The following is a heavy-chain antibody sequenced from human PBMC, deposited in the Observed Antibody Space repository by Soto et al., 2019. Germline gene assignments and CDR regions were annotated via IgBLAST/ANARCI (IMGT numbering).Heavy chain of an antibody. D-gene: IGHD3-22*01. CDR3: ARDPQHPYYYDSSGYVWFDP. V-gene: IGHV1-69*01. CDR2: IISIFGTA. J-gene: IGHJ5*02. Sequence: VGQAPARGRAGMGGIISIFGTANYAQKFQGRVTITAEESTSTAYMELSSLRSEDTAVYYCARDPQHPYYYDSSGYVWFDPWGQGTLVTVSS.